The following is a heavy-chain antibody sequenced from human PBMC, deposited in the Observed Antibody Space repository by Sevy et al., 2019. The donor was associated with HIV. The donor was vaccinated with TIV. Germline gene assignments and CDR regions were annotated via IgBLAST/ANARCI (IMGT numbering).Heavy chain of an antibody. V-gene: IGHV3-21*01. CDR2: ISSSSSYI. Sequence: GGSLGLSCAASGFTFSSYSMNWVRQAPGKGLEWVSSISSSSSYIYYADSVKGRFTISRDNAKNSLYLQMNSLRAEDTAVYYCARGNPSTVTTNYWGQGTLVTVSS. D-gene: IGHD4-17*01. CDR3: ARGNPSTVTTNY. CDR1: GFTFSSYS. J-gene: IGHJ4*02.